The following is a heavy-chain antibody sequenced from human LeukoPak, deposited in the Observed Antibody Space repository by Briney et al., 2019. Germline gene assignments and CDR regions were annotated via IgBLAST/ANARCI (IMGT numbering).Heavy chain of an antibody. CDR1: GYTFTGYY. D-gene: IGHD3-3*01. CDR2: INPNSGGT. V-gene: IGHV1-2*02. J-gene: IGHJ4*02. Sequence: ASVKASCKASGYTFTGYYMHWVRQAPGQGLEWMGWINPNSGGTNYAQKFQGRVTMTRDTSISTAYMELSRLRSDDTAVYYCASPIFGVVTPHPRFDYWGQGTLVTVSS. CDR3: ASPIFGVVTPHPRFDY.